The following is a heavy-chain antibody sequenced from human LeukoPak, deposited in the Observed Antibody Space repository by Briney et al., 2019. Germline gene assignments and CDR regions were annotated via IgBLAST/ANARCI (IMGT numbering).Heavy chain of an antibody. V-gene: IGHV3-9*01. J-gene: IGHJ4*02. CDR1: GFTFDDYA. CDR3: AKEAYYFDY. Sequence: GRSLRLSCAASGFTFDDYAMHWVQQAPWKGLEWVSGISWNSGSIGYADSVKGRFTISRDNAKNSLYLQMNSLRAEDTALYYCAKEAYYFDYWGQGTLVTVSS. CDR2: ISWNSGSI.